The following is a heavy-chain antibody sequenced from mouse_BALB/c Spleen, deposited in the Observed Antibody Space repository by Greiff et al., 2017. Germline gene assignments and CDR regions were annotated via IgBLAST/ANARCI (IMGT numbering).Heavy chain of an antibody. CDR2: ISSGGST. CDR3: ARAGKGYAMDY. Sequence: EVKLEESGGGLVKPGGSLKLSCAASGFTFSSYAMSWVRQTPEKRLEWVASISSGGSTYYPDSVKGRFTISRDNARNILYLQMSSLRSEDTAMYYCARAGKGYAMDYWGQGTSVTVSS. J-gene: IGHJ4*01. CDR1: GFTFSSYA. V-gene: IGHV5-6-5*01. D-gene: IGHD4-1*01.